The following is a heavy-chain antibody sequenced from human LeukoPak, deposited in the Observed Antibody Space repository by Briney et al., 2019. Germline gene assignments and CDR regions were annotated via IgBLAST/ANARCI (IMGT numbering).Heavy chain of an antibody. Sequence: SETLSLTCAVSGASISSSNYYWGWVRQSPGKGHECIGSIYYSGSTYYNPSLKSRVTISVDTSKNQFSLKLSSVTAADTAVYYCASCPWFGEDVGYWGQGTLVTVSS. CDR1: GASISSSNYY. V-gene: IGHV4-39*07. CDR2: IYYSGST. D-gene: IGHD3-10*01. J-gene: IGHJ4*02. CDR3: ASCPWFGEDVGY.